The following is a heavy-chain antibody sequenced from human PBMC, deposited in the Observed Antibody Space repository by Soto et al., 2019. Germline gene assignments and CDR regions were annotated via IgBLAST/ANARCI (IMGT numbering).Heavy chain of an antibody. CDR2: INPNSGGT. V-gene: IGHV1-2*02. CDR3: ARDLQISRRKAMVKVSYYYYGMDV. J-gene: IGHJ6*02. CDR1: GYTFTGYY. Sequence: ASVKVSCKASGYTFTGYYMHWVRQAPGQGLEWMGWINPNSGGTNYAQKFQGRVTMTRDTSISTAYMELSRLRSDDTAVYYCARDLQISRRKAMVKVSYYYYGMDVWGQGTTVTVYS. D-gene: IGHD5-18*01.